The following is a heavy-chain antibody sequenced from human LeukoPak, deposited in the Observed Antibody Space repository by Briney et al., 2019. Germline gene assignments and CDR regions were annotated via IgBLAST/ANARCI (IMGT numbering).Heavy chain of an antibody. D-gene: IGHD3-3*01. V-gene: IGHV1-69*13. Sequence: SVKVSCKASGGTFSSYAISWVRQAPGQGLEWMGGIIPIFGTANYAQKFQGRVTITADEPTSTAYMELSSLRSEDTAVYYCARTVSYYDFWSGYDNWFDPWGQGTLVTVSS. CDR1: GGTFSSYA. CDR3: ARTVSYYDFWSGYDNWFDP. J-gene: IGHJ5*02. CDR2: IIPIFGTA.